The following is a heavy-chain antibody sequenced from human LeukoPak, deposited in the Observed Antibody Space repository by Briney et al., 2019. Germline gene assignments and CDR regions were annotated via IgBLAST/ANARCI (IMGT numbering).Heavy chain of an antibody. Sequence: GGSLRLSCAASGFAFSTLGMSWVRQPPGKGLEWVSALSGGSQDTYYADSVKGRFTISRDNAKTSLYLQMNSLRAEDTAVYYCGKGLAYTYPYSGNMDVWGKGTTVTISS. CDR2: LSGGSQDT. V-gene: IGHV3-21*01. CDR1: GFAFSTLG. CDR3: GKGLAYTYPYSGNMDV. D-gene: IGHD5-18*01. J-gene: IGHJ6*03.